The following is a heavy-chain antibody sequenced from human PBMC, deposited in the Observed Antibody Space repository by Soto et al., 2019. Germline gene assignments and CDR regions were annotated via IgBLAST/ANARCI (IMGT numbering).Heavy chain of an antibody. Sequence: QVQLQQWGAGLLKPSETLSLTCAVYGGSFSGYYWSWIRQPPGKGLEWIGEINHSGSTNYNPSCQSGVTISVDTSMNPFSLKLISVTAADSAVYYCASPGGSGYKFWGQGTLVTVSS. D-gene: IGHD3-22*01. CDR3: ASPGGSGYKF. J-gene: IGHJ4*02. V-gene: IGHV4-34*01. CDR1: GGSFSGYY. CDR2: INHSGST.